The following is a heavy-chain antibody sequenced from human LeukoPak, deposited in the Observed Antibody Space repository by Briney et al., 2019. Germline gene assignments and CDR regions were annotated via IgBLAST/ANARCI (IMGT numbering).Heavy chain of an antibody. J-gene: IGHJ4*02. CDR3: LQYDSGNI. CDR1: GFTFSSYA. V-gene: IGHV3-7*01. CDR2: IKKDGSDK. D-gene: IGHD3-10*01. Sequence: GGSLRLSCAASGFTFSSYAMSWVRQAPGKGLEWVANIKKDGSDKYYVDSVKGRFTVSGDNAKNSLYLQMNSLRAEDTAVYYCLQYDSGNIWGQGTLVAVSS.